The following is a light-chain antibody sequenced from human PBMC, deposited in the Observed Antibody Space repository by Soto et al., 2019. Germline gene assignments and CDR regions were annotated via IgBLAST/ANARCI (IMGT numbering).Light chain of an antibody. CDR3: LQHNSYPCT. CDR2: AAS. CDR1: QGIKSD. J-gene: IGKJ2*02. V-gene: IGKV3-15*01. Sequence: EIVMTQSPATLSVSPGERATLSFRASQGIKSDLGWYQQKPGQAPRRLIYAASSRATGIPARFSGSGSGTEFTLTISSLQPEDFATYYCLQHNSYPCTFGQGTKVDIK.